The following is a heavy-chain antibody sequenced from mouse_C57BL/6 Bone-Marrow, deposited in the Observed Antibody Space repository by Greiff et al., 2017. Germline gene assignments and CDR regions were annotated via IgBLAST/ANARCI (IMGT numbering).Heavy chain of an antibody. CDR2: IYPGDGDT. V-gene: IGHV1-82*01. CDR1: GYAFSSSW. D-gene: IGHD1-1*01. CDR3: ARSMGWKFITAVVGDY. Sequence: QVQLQQSGPELVKPGASVKISCKASGYAFSSSWMNWVKQRPGKGLEWIGRIYPGDGDTNYNGKFKGKATLTADKSSSTAYMQLSSLTSEDSAVYFCARSMGWKFITAVVGDYWGQGTTLTVSS. J-gene: IGHJ2*01.